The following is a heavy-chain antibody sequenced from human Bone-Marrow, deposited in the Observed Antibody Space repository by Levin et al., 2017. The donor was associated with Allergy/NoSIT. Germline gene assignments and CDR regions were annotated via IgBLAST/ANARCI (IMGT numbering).Heavy chain of an antibody. CDR3: ARHLGVITDWYFDL. V-gene: IGHV4-39*01. CDR1: GGSISSSSYY. Sequence: SQTLSLTCTVSGGSISSSSYYWGWIRQPPGKGLEWIGSIYYSGSTYYNPSLKSRVTISVDTSKNQFSLKLSSVTAADTAVYYCARHLGVITDWYFDLWGRGTLVTVSS. J-gene: IGHJ2*01. D-gene: IGHD3-10*01. CDR2: IYYSGST.